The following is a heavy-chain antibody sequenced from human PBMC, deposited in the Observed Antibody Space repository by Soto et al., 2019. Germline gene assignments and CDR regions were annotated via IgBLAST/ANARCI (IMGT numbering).Heavy chain of an antibody. CDR3: ARVRHCSGGSCYSNDAFDI. CDR2: INPNSGGT. J-gene: IGHJ3*02. CDR1: GYTFTIYY. V-gene: IGHV1-2*04. Sequence: ASVKVSCTASGYTFTIYYMHWVRQAPGQGLEWMGWINPNSGGTNYAQKFQGWVTMTRDTSISTAYMELSRLRSDDTAVYYCARVRHCSGGSCYSNDAFDIWGQGTMVTVS. D-gene: IGHD2-15*01.